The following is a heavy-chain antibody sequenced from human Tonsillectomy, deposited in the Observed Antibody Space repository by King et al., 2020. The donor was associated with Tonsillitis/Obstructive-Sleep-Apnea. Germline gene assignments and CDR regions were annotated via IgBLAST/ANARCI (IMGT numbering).Heavy chain of an antibody. J-gene: IGHJ6*03. CDR3: ARDRDSLGYMDV. CDR2: IYYSGST. D-gene: IGHD3/OR15-3a*01. CDR1: GGSISTYY. V-gene: IGHV4-59*01. Sequence: VQLQESGPGLVKPSETLSLTCTVSGGSISTYYWTWIRQPPGKGLEWIGYIYYSGSTNYNPSLKSRVTISVDTSKNQFSLKLSSVTAADTAVYYCARDRDSLGYMDVWGKGTTVIVSS.